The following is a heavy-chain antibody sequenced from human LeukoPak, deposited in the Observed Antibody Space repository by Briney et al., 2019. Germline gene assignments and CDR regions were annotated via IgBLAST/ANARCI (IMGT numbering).Heavy chain of an antibody. CDR1: GYSFTSYW. Sequence: GESLKISCKGSGYSFTSYWIGWVRQMPGKGLEWMGIIYPGDSDTRYSPSFQGQVTISADKSISTAYLQWSSLKASDTAMYYCARLFKPHSGYSSSWYFGNWFDPWGQGTLVTVSS. D-gene: IGHD6-13*01. V-gene: IGHV5-51*01. CDR3: ARLFKPHSGYSSSWYFGNWFDP. CDR2: IYPGDSDT. J-gene: IGHJ5*02.